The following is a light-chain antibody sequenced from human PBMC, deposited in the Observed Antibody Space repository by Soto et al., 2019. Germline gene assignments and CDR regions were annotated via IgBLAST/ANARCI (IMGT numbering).Light chain of an antibody. CDR3: QQLSSYPLT. J-gene: IGKJ4*01. Sequence: VLTQSPGTLSLSPGERATLSCRASQTVRNNYLAWYQQKPGQAPRLLIYDASSRATGIPDRFSGGVSGTDGTITISRLETEDGAVYYCQQLSSYPLTFGGGTKVDIK. CDR2: DAS. CDR1: QTVRNNY. V-gene: IGKV3-20*01.